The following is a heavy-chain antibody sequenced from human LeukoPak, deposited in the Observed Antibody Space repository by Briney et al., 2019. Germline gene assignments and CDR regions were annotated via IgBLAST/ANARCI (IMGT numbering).Heavy chain of an antibody. CDR2: ISGSGGST. CDR1: GFTFSSYA. V-gene: IGHV3-23*01. CDR3: AKGIFWAVVPAAYFDY. D-gene: IGHD2-2*01. J-gene: IGHJ4*02. Sequence: GGSLRLSCAASGFTFSSYAMSWVRQAPGKGLEWVSAISGSGGSTYYADSVKGRFTISRDNSKNTLYLQMNSLRAEDTAVYYCAKGIFWAVVPAAYFDYWGQETLVTVSS.